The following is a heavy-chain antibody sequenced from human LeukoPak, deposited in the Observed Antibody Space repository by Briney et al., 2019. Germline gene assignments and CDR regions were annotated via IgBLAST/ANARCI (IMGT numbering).Heavy chain of an antibody. J-gene: IGHJ4*02. V-gene: IGHV3-20*01. CDR1: GFTFDDYG. CDR2: INWNGGST. Sequence: GGSLRLSCAASGFTFDDYGMSWVRHAPGKGLEWVSGINWNGGSTGYADSVKGRFTISRDNAKNSLYLQMNSLRAEDTALYHCARAAYSSGWYSSADYWGQGTLVTVSS. D-gene: IGHD6-19*01. CDR3: ARAAYSSGWYSSADY.